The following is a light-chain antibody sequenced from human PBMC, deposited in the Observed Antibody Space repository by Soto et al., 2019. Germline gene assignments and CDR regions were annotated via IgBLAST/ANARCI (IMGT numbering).Light chain of an antibody. V-gene: IGLV1-44*01. CDR2: SNN. J-gene: IGLJ1*01. Sequence: QLVLTQPPSASVTPGQRVTISCSGSSSNIGSNTVSWYQQLPQRAPKLLVFSNNQRPSGVPDRVSGSKSGTSASLAISGLQSEDEADYYCATWADGLNSYVFGTGTKLTVL. CDR3: ATWADGLNSYV. CDR1: SSNIGSNT.